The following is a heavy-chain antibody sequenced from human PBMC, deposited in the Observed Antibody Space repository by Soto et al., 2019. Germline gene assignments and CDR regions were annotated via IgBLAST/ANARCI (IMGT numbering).Heavy chain of an antibody. Sequence: GGSLRLSCAASGFTFSSYSMNWVRQAPGKGLEWVSSISSSSSYIYYADSVKGRFTISRDNAKNSLYLQMNSLRAEDTAVYYCARDTYYDSSGYYYSRHYYYYGMDVWGQGTTVTVSS. CDR2: ISSSSSYI. CDR1: GFTFSSYS. V-gene: IGHV3-21*01. D-gene: IGHD3-22*01. J-gene: IGHJ6*02. CDR3: ARDTYYDSSGYYYSRHYYYYGMDV.